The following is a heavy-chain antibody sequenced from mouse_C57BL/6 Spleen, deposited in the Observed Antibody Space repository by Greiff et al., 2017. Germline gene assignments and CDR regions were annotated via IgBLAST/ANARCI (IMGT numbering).Heavy chain of an antibody. D-gene: IGHD1-1*02. CDR1: GFNIKDDY. J-gene: IGHJ1*03. V-gene: IGHV14-4*01. Sequence: EVQLQQSGAELVRPGASVKLSCTASGFNIKDDYMHWVKQRPEQGLEWIGWIDPENGDTESASKFPGKATITADTSSNTAYLQLSSLTSGDTAVYYCTTSPKVGTWYFDVWGTGTTVTVSS. CDR2: IDPENGDT. CDR3: TTSPKVGTWYFDV.